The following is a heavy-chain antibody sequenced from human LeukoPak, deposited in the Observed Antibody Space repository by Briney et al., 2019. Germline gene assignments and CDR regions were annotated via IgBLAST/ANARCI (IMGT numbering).Heavy chain of an antibody. D-gene: IGHD5-18*01. CDR1: GFTFSSYA. Sequence: PGGSLRLSCAASGFTFSSYAMGWVRQAPGKGLEWVSAISGSGGSTYYADSVKGRFTISRDNSKNTLYLQMNSLRAEDTAVYYCAKPTWIQLWTTFDYWGQGTLVTVSS. V-gene: IGHV3-23*01. CDR3: AKPTWIQLWTTFDY. CDR2: ISGSGGST. J-gene: IGHJ4*02.